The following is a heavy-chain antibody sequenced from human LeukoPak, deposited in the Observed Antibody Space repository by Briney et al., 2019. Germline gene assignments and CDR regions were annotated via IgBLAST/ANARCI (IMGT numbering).Heavy chain of an antibody. Sequence: ASVKVSCKASGYTFTSYYMHWVRQAPGQGLEWMGIINPSGGSTSYAQKFQGRVTMTRDTSTSTVYMELTSLRSEDTAVYYCARDSGLTTVTPKYYFDYWGQGTLVTVSS. CDR3: ARDSGLTTVTPKYYFDY. CDR2: INPSGGST. V-gene: IGHV1-46*01. CDR1: GYTFTSYY. D-gene: IGHD4-17*01. J-gene: IGHJ4*02.